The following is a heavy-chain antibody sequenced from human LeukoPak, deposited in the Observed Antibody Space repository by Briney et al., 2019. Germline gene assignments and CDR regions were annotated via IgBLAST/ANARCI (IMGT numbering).Heavy chain of an antibody. CDR3: ARRILMDV. CDR1: GYTISSGYQ. J-gene: IGHJ6*04. CDR2: IYHSGST. Sequence: PSETLSLTCTISGYTISSGYQWGWIRQPPGKGLEWIGTIYHSGSTYYNPSLKSRVNISVDKSKNQFALKLSSVTAADTAVYYCARRILMDVWGKGTTVTVSS. V-gene: IGHV4-38-2*02. D-gene: IGHD2-15*01.